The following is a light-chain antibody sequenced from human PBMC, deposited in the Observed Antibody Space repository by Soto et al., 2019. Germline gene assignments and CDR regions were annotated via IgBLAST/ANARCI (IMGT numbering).Light chain of an antibody. CDR3: QQADSFPWT. Sequence: DIQMTQSPSSVSASVGDRVTITCRASQGISGWLVWYQQKSGKAPKVLIYSTSTLQSGVPSRFSGSGSGTDFTLTISSLQPEDFATYYCQQADSFPWTFGQGTTVEIK. J-gene: IGKJ1*01. V-gene: IGKV1-12*01. CDR1: QGISGW. CDR2: STS.